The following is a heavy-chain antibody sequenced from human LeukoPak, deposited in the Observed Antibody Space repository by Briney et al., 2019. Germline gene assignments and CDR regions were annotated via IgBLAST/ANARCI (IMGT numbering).Heavy chain of an antibody. J-gene: IGHJ4*02. CDR1: GFTFSTYS. V-gene: IGHV3-48*01. CDR2: ISSSSSGI. D-gene: IGHD1-26*01. CDR3: ARGGSYYRGFDY. Sequence: PGGSLRLSCAASGFTFSTYSINWVRQAPGKGLEWISYISSSSSGIYYADSVKGRFTISRDNANNLVYLQMNSLRAEDTAVYYCARGGSYYRGFDYWGQGTLVTVSS.